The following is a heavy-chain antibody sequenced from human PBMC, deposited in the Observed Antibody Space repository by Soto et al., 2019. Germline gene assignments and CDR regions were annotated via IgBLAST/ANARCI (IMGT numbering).Heavy chain of an antibody. D-gene: IGHD6-13*01. CDR1: GGSISNYY. CDR2: IYYSGST. V-gene: IGHV4-59*12. CDR3: AGGIVADGHNWFDP. Sequence: SETLSLTCIVSGGSISNYYWSWIRQPPGKGLEWIGYIYYSGSTNYNPSLTSRVTISVDTSKNQFSLKLSSVTAADTAVYYCAGGIVADGHNWFDPWGQGTLVTVSS. J-gene: IGHJ5*02.